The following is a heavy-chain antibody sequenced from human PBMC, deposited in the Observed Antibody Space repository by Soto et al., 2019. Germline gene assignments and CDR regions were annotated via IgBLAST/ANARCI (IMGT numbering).Heavy chain of an antibody. D-gene: IGHD1-26*01. CDR1: GFTFSSFA. V-gene: IGHV3-23*01. CDR2: ISGSGGST. J-gene: IGHJ3*02. CDR3: AKVGGSWPDAFDI. Sequence: GGSLRLSCAASGFTFSSFAMTWVRQAPGKGLEWVSTISGSGGSTYYADSVKGRFTISRDNSKNTLYLQMNSLRAEDTAVYYCAKVGGSWPDAFDIWGQGTMVTVSS.